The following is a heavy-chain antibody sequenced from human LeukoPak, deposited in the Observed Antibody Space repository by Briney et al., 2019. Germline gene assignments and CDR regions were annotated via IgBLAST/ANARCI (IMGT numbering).Heavy chain of an antibody. J-gene: IGHJ4*02. V-gene: IGHV3-33*01. CDR2: IWYDGSKK. CDR3: ARDVSYNSLDY. Sequence: GGSLRLSCATSGFTFSSHGFYWVRQAPGKGLEWVAVIWYDGSKKYYADSVKGRSTISRDNSKNTLYLEMNSLRAEDTAVYYCARDVSYNSLDYWGQGALVTVSS. D-gene: IGHD6-13*01. CDR1: GFTFSSHG.